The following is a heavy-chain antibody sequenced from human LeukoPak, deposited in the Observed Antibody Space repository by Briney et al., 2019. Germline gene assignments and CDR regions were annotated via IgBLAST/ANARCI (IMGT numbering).Heavy chain of an antibody. V-gene: IGHV1-2*06. CDR2: INPNSGST. J-gene: IGHJ4*02. CDR1: GYTFTGYY. CDR3: ARAYYYDSSGYSIIDY. D-gene: IGHD3-22*01. Sequence: ASVKVSCKASGYTFTGYYMHWVRQAPGQGLEWMGRINPNSGSTNYAQKFQGRVTMTRDTSISTAYMELSRLRSDDTAVYYCARAYYYDSSGYSIIDYWGQGTLVTVSS.